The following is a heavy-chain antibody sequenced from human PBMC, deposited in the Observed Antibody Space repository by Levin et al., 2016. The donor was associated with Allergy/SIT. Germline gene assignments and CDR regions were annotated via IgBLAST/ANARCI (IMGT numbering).Heavy chain of an antibody. CDR2: INHSGST. J-gene: IGHJ4*02. Sequence: WIRQPPGKGLEWIGEINHSGSTNYNPSLKSRVTISVDTSKNQFSLKLSSVTAADTAVYYCARGVGVTDDYWGQGTLVTVSS. D-gene: IGHD3-16*01. V-gene: IGHV4-34*01. CDR3: ARGVGVTDDY.